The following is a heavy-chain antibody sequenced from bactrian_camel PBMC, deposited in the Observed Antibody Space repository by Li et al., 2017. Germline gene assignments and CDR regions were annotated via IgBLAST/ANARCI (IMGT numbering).Heavy chain of an antibody. J-gene: IGHJ4*01. CDR1: GSYINSWC. Sequence: HVQLVESGGGSVQAGGSLTLSCKVSGSYINSWCMGWFRQAPEKEREAVAAIYTGGGSAFYGNSGKGRFTISQDNAKNTVYLQMDSVKLEDSAVYYCAADVREDCVSYYADWDNTALFVRGYHYWGQGTQVTVS. CDR3: AADVREDCVSYYADWDNTALFVRGYHY. D-gene: IGHD4*01. V-gene: IGHV3S1*01. CDR2: IYTGGGSA.